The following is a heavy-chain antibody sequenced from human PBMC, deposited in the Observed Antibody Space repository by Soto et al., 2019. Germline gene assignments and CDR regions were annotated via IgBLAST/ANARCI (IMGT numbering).Heavy chain of an antibody. CDR3: AAECRYDYIWGSYRAPDFDL. J-gene: IGHJ3*01. CDR2: INWNGGST. Sequence: GGSLRLSCAASGFTFDDYGMSWVRQAPGKGLEWVSGINWNGGSTGYADSVKGRITISRDNAKNSQYLQMNGLRAEDTALAHCAAECRYDYIWGSYRAPDFDLWGQGTMVTVSS. V-gene: IGHV3-20*01. D-gene: IGHD3-16*02. CDR1: GFTFDDYG.